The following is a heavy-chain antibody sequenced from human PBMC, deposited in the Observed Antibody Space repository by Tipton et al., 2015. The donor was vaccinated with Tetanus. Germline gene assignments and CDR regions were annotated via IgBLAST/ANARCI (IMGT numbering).Heavy chain of an antibody. Sequence: SLRLSCTTSGLFFKNAWMNWVRQAPGKGLEWVSSISSGSMSIYYADSVMGRFTISRDNAKNSLYLQMHSLRPEDTALYYCAREGGAAAGLFDSWGQGTLVTVSS. CDR2: ISSGSMSI. V-gene: IGHV3-48*01. J-gene: IGHJ4*02. CDR1: GLFFKNAW. CDR3: AREGGAAAGLFDS. D-gene: IGHD6-13*01.